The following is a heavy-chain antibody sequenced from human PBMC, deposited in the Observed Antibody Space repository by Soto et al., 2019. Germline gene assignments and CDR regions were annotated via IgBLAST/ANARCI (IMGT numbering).Heavy chain of an antibody. CDR3: AKFNSGGHCSLDF. V-gene: IGHV3-30*18. J-gene: IGHJ4*02. Sequence: HPGGSLRLSCAASGFTFSNHGMDWVRQAPGKGLEWVALISSGGGNKYYADSVQGRFTIYRDNTNNTVHLHMNSLRTDDTALYYCAKFNSGGHCSLDFWGQGTPVTVSS. CDR2: ISSGGGNK. D-gene: IGHD2-21*02. CDR1: GFTFSNHG.